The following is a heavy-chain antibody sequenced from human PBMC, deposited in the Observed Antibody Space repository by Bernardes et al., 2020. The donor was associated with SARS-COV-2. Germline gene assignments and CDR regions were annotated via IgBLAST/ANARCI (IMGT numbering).Heavy chain of an antibody. V-gene: IGHV1-18*01. Sequence: ASVKVSCKASGYTFTGYGLSWVRQAPGQGLEWVGWINSDSGDTNYAQKLQGRVTMTADTSTTTAYMELRSLRSDDTAVYYCARDPPHDYGDLPYSYYVMDVWGQGTTVTVSS. D-gene: IGHD4-17*01. CDR2: INSDSGDT. CDR1: GYTFTGYG. J-gene: IGHJ6*02. CDR3: ARDPPHDYGDLPYSYYVMDV.